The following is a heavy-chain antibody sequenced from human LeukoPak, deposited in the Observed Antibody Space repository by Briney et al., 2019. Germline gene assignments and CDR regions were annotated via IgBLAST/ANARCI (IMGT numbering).Heavy chain of an antibody. J-gene: IGHJ4*02. CDR3: ARGYYESSGYYFDY. Sequence: GASAKVSCKASGCTFTSYDINWVRQATGQGLEWMGWMNPYSVNTVYAQKFQGRVTMTRNTSTSTAYMDLSSLRSEDTAVYYCARGYYESSGYYFDYWGQGTLVTVSS. CDR1: GCTFTSYD. V-gene: IGHV1-8*01. CDR2: MNPYSVNT. D-gene: IGHD3-22*01.